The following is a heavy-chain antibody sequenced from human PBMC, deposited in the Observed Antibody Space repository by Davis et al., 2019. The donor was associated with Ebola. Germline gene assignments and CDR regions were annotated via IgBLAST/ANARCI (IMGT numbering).Heavy chain of an antibody. CDR3: ARGGGRYCSGGSCYGQMFDY. J-gene: IGHJ4*02. CDR2: ISAYNGNT. Sequence: ASVKVSCKASGYTFTSYGISWVRQAPGQGLEWMGWISAYNGNTNYAQKLQGRVTMTTDTSTSTAYMELRSLRSDDTAVYYCARGGGRYCSGGSCYGQMFDYWGQGTLVTVSS. D-gene: IGHD2-15*01. V-gene: IGHV1-18*04. CDR1: GYTFTSYG.